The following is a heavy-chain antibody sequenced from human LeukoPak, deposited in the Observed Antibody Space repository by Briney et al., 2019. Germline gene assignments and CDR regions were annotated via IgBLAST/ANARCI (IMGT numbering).Heavy chain of an antibody. Sequence: GASVKVSCKASGYTFTSYYMHWVRQAPGQGLEWMGWINANSGGTNYAQKFQGRVTMTRDTSISTAYMELSRLRSDDTAVYYCARDGPAAPMGVWRAFDIWGQGTMVTVSS. CDR1: GYTFTSYY. D-gene: IGHD2-2*01. CDR3: ARDGPAAPMGVWRAFDI. CDR2: INANSGGT. V-gene: IGHV1-2*02. J-gene: IGHJ3*02.